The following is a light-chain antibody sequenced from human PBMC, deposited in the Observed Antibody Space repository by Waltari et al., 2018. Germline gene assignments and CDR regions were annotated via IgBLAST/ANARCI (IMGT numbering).Light chain of an antibody. CDR3: QQSYSTPFT. V-gene: IGKV1-39*01. Sequence: DIQMTHSPSPLSASVGDIVTITCRASQSISSYLNWYQQKPGKAPKLLIYAASSLQSGVPSRFSGSGSGTDFTLTISSLQPEDFATYYCQQSYSTPFTFGPGTKVDIK. J-gene: IGKJ3*01. CDR1: QSISSY. CDR2: AAS.